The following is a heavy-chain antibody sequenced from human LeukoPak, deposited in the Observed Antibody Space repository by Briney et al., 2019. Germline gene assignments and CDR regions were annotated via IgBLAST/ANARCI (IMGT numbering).Heavy chain of an antibody. V-gene: IGHV3-33*01. CDR1: GFTFSSYA. J-gene: IGHJ6*02. CDR3: ARDRSTSYYHQYDMDV. D-gene: IGHD2-2*01. CDR2: IWYDGSNK. Sequence: PGRSPRLSCAASGFTFSSYAFHWVRRAPGKGLEWVSLIWYDGSNKYYADSVKGRFAISRDNSNNLLYLQMNSLRAEDTAVYYCARDRSTSYYHQYDMDVWGQGTTVTVSS.